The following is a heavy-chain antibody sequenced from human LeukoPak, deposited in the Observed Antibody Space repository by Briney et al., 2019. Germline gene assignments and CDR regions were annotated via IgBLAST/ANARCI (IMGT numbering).Heavy chain of an antibody. Sequence: GGSLRLSCAASGFTFSRNGMHWVRQAPGKGLEWVAYIRNDGSDKYYADSVEGRFTISRDDSKYTSYLQMNSLRLEDTAVYYCAKDFSWYFGYWGKGTLVTVS. D-gene: IGHD3-3*01. CDR3: AKDFSWYFGY. CDR1: GFTFSRNG. CDR2: IRNDGSDK. J-gene: IGHJ4*02. V-gene: IGHV3-30*02.